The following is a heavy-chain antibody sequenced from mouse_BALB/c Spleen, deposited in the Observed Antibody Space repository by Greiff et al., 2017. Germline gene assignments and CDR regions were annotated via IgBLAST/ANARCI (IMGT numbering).Heavy chain of an antibody. V-gene: IGHV5-12-2*01. Sequence: DVMLVESGGGLVQPGGSLKLSCAASGFTFSSYTMSWVRQTPEKRLEWVAYISNGGGSTYYPDTVKGRFTISRDNAKNTLYLQMSSLKSEDTAMYYCARHDGYGSRGAMDYWGQGTSVTVSS. CDR2: ISNGGGST. CDR1: GFTFSSYT. D-gene: IGHD1-1*01. CDR3: ARHDGYGSRGAMDY. J-gene: IGHJ4*01.